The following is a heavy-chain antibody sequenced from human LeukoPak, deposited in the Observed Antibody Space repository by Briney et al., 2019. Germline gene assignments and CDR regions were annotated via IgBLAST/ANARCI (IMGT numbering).Heavy chain of an antibody. D-gene: IGHD3-10*02. CDR1: GFTVSSYW. J-gene: IGHJ4*02. CDR2: IKENGSDK. CDR3: TRDVHDY. V-gene: IGHV3-7*01. Sequence: GGSLRLSCAASGFTVSSYWLSWVRQAPGKGLEWVATIKENGSDKYYVDSVKGRFSISRDNAENSLYLQMNSLRAEDTAVYYCTRDVHDYWGQGTLVTVSS.